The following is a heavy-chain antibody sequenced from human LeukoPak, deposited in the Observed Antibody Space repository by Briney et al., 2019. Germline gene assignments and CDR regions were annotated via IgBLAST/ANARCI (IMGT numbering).Heavy chain of an antibody. CDR2: IYYSGST. CDR1: GGSISSSRYY. CDR3: ARRGGYSGYGPFDY. V-gene: IGHV4-39*01. Sequence: SETLSLTCTVSGGSISSSRYYGGWIRHPPGKGLEWIGSIYYSGSTYYNPSLKSRVTISVDTSKNQFSLKLSSVTAADTAVYYCARRGGYSGYGPFDYWGQGTLVTVSS. D-gene: IGHD5-12*01. J-gene: IGHJ4*02.